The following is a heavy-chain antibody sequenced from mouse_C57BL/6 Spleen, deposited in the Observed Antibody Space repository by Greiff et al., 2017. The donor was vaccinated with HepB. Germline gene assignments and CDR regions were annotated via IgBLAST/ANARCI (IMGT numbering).Heavy chain of an antibody. Sequence: QLQQSGAELVRPGTSVKVSCKASGYAFTNYLIEWVKQRPGQGLEWIGVINPGSGGTNYNEKFKGKATLTADKTSSTAYMRLSNLTSEDSAVSFSARSGIRQAWFAYWGQGTLVTVSA. CDR3: ARSGIRQAWFAY. CDR1: GYAFTNYL. J-gene: IGHJ3*01. CDR2: INPGSGGT. D-gene: IGHD2-12*01. V-gene: IGHV1-54*01.